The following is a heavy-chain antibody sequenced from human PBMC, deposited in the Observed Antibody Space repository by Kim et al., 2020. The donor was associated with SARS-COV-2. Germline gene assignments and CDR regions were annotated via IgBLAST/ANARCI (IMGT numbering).Heavy chain of an antibody. Sequence: GGSLRLSCAVSGFTVSSNYMSWVRQAPGKGLEWVSAFYSGGNTYYADSVEGRFIISRDNYKNTLLLQKNSMRAEDTAVYYCARVWPRMDGSGTSDYWCQG. CDR1: GFTVSSNY. CDR2: FYSGGNT. CDR3: ARVWPRMDGSGTSDY. J-gene: IGHJ4*02. V-gene: IGHV3-66*01. D-gene: IGHD3-10*01.